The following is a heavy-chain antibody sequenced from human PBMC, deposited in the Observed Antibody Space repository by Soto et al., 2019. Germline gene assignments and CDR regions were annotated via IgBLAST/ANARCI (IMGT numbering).Heavy chain of an antibody. Sequence: QVQLVQSGAEVKKPGASVKVSCKASGYTFTGYYMHWVRQAPGQGLEWMGGIIPIFGTANYAQKFQGRVTITADESTSTAYMELSSLRSEDTAVYYCAREEEPGSYYYGMDVWGQGTTVTVSS. CDR2: IIPIFGTA. V-gene: IGHV1-69*01. J-gene: IGHJ6*02. CDR3: AREEEPGSYYYGMDV. D-gene: IGHD1-1*01. CDR1: GYTFTGYY.